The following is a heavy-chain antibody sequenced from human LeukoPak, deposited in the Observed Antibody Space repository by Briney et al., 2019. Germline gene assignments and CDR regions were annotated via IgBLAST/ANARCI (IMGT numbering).Heavy chain of an antibody. CDR2: IRYDGSNK. Sequence: GGSLRLSCAASGFTFSSYGMHWVRQAPGKGLGWVAFIRYDGSNKYYADSVKGRFTISRDNSKNTLYLQMNSLRAEDTAVYYCAKDLRWSENWFDPWGQGTLVTVSS. J-gene: IGHJ5*02. CDR1: GFTFSSYG. D-gene: IGHD4-23*01. CDR3: AKDLRWSENWFDP. V-gene: IGHV3-30*02.